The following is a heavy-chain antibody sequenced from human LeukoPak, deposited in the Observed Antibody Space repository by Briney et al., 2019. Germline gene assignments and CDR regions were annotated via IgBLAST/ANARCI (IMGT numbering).Heavy chain of an antibody. CDR1: GGTFSSYA. J-gene: IGHJ4*02. D-gene: IGHD2/OR15-2a*01. CDR3: ARPKRLCPSSTCYSDFDY. Sequence: ASVKVSCKASGGTFSSYAISWVRQAPGQGLEWMGWINSNTGNPTYAQDFTGRFVFSLDTSVSTAYLHISSLKAEDSAVYYCARPKRLCPSSTCYSDFDYWGQGTLVTVSS. V-gene: IGHV7-4-1*02. CDR2: INSNTGNP.